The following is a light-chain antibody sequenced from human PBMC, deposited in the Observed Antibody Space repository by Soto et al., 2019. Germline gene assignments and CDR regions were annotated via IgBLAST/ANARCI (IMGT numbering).Light chain of an antibody. V-gene: IGKV1-39*01. CDR1: QSIITF. J-gene: IGKJ5*01. CDR3: QQTYNTPIT. Sequence: IQMTQSPSSLSASVGDRVTITCRASQSIITFLNWYQQKPGKAPKLLIYAASSLQSGVPSRFSGSGSGTHFTLTISSLQPEDFATYYCQQTYNTPITFGQGTRLEIK. CDR2: AAS.